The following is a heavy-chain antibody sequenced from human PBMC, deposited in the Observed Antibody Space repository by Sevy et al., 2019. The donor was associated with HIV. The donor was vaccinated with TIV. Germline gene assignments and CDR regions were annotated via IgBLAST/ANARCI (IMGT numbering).Heavy chain of an antibody. V-gene: IGHV3-23*01. J-gene: IGHJ5*02. CDR2: FSGIGGGQ. CDR1: GFPFGGYA. Sequence: GGSLRLSCAASGFPFGGYALGWVRRPQGKGLEWVSAFSGIGGGQSSADSVKGRFTISRDNSKNTLYLQMNSLRAEDTAVYYCAKKDFNWFDPWGQGTLVTVSS. CDR3: AKKDFNWFDP.